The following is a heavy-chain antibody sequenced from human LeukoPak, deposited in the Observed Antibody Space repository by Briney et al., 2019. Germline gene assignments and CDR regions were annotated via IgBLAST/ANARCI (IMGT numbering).Heavy chain of an antibody. CDR3: ARGGLYGLSFFDY. J-gene: IGHJ4*02. CDR1: GGSVSGFY. Sequence: SETLSLTCAVYGGSVSGFYWSLIRQPPGKGLEWIGEISHSGRTNYNPSLKSRVTISVDTSKHQFSLQLSSVTAADTAVYYCARGGLYGLSFFDYWGQGTLVTVSS. D-gene: IGHD2-8*01. V-gene: IGHV4-34*01. CDR2: ISHSGRT.